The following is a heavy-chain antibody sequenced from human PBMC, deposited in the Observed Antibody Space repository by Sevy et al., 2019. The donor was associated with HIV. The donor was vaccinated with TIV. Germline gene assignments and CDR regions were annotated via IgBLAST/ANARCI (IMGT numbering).Heavy chain of an antibody. CDR2: INHSGST. D-gene: IGHD3-10*01. CDR3: ARFRLYGSGSYYPNYYYYGMDV. Sequence: SETLSLTCAVYGGSFSGYYWSWIRQPPGKGLEWIGEINHSGSTNYNPPLKSRVTISVDTSKNQFSLKLSSVTAADTAVYYCARFRLYGSGSYYPNYYYYGMDVWGQGTTVTVSS. J-gene: IGHJ6*02. V-gene: IGHV4-34*01. CDR1: GGSFSGYY.